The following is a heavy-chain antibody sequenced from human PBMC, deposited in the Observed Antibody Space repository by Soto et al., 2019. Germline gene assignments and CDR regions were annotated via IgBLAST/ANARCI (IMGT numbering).Heavy chain of an antibody. D-gene: IGHD6-13*01. CDR3: ARRMLLSGDSSSWYDGDYYYGMDV. V-gene: IGHV5-10-1*01. CDR2: IDPSDSYT. CDR1: GYSFTSYW. Sequence: PGESLKISCKGSGYSFTSYWISWVRQMPGKGLEWMGRIDPSDSYTNYSPSFQGHVTISADKSISTAYLQWSSLKASDTAMYYCARRMLLSGDSSSWYDGDYYYGMDVWGQGTTVTVSS. J-gene: IGHJ6*02.